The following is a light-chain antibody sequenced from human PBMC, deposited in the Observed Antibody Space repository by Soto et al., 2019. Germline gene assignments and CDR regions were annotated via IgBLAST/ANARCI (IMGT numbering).Light chain of an antibody. J-gene: IGKJ1*01. CDR3: QQYCSAGT. V-gene: IGKV3-20*01. Sequence: EKVLRVSPGARSLTPGESAPLSCRASQSVSNNYLAWYQQKPGQAPRLLIYGASNRATGIPDRFSGSGSVTDITLAIRRLVPEDFAVYYCQQYCSAGTFGQGTKVDIK. CDR1: QSVSNNY. CDR2: GAS.